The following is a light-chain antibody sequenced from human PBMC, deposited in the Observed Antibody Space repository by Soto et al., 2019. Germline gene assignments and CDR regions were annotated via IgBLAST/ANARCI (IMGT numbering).Light chain of an antibody. CDR2: GTS. Sequence: ENVLTQSPGTLSLSPGERATLSCRASQSVSSSYLAWYQQKPGQAPRLLIYGTSSRATAIPDRFSGSGSGTDFTLTISRLEPEDFAVYYGQQYGSSSWTFGQGTKVEIK. J-gene: IGKJ1*01. CDR1: QSVSSSY. V-gene: IGKV3-20*01. CDR3: QQYGSSSWT.